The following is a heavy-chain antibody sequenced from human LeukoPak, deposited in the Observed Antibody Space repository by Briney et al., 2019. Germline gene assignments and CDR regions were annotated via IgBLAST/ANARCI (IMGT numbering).Heavy chain of an antibody. V-gene: IGHV3-30-3*01. CDR3: ARVLGAVAGPFDY. J-gene: IGHJ4*02. D-gene: IGHD6-19*01. Sequence: RGGSLRLSCAASGFTFSSYAMHWVRQAPGKGLEWVAVISYDGSNKYYADSVKGRFTISRDNSKNTLYLQMNSLRAGDTAVYYCARVLGAVAGPFDYWGQGTLVTVSS. CDR1: GFTFSSYA. CDR2: ISYDGSNK.